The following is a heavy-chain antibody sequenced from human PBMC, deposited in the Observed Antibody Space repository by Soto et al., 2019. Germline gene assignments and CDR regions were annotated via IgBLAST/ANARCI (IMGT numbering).Heavy chain of an antibody. D-gene: IGHD2-15*01. Sequence: QVQLQESGPGLVETSQTLSLICTVSGGSISSGGYYWSWIRQHPGKGLEWIAYIYYSGNTFYNPSLPSRVTISVDTSKNQFSLKLSSVTAADTAVYYCARVVVTASYYYYAMDVWGQGTTVTVSS. CDR3: ARVVVTASYYYYAMDV. CDR2: IYYSGNT. V-gene: IGHV4-31*03. CDR1: GGSISSGGYY. J-gene: IGHJ6*02.